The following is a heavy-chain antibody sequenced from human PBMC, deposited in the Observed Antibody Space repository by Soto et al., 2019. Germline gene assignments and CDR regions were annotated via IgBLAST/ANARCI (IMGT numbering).Heavy chain of an antibody. CDR2: IYWDDDK. D-gene: IGHD3-16*01. J-gene: IGHJ4*02. CDR3: ARALGSWGAYYFDH. V-gene: IGHV2-5*02. CDR1: GFSLDTWGVG. Sequence: QITLKESGPTLVRPTQTLTLTCTVSGFSLDTWGVGVGWIRQPPGKAPEWLALIYWDDDKRYSPTLKNRLTITKDPSKHQVVLTVTNMEPVDTVTYYCARALGSWGAYYFDHWGQGTLVTVSS.